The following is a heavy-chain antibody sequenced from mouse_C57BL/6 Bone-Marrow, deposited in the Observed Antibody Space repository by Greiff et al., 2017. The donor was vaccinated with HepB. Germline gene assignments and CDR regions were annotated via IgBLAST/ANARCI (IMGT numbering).Heavy chain of an antibody. CDR1: GYTFTSYW. J-gene: IGHJ1*03. CDR2: IYPGSGST. Sequence: QVQLQQPGAELVKPGASVKMSCKASGYTFTSYWITWVKQRPGQGLEWIGDIYPGSGSTNYNEKFKSKATLTVDTSSSTAYMQLSILTSEDSAVYYGARGVVATGGVYWYFDVWGTGTTVTVSS. V-gene: IGHV1-55*01. CDR3: ARGVVATGGVYWYFDV. D-gene: IGHD1-1*01.